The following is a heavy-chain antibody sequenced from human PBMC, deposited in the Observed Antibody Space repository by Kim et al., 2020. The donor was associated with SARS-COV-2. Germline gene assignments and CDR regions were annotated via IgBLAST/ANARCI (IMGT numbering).Heavy chain of an antibody. V-gene: IGHV1-18*01. J-gene: IGHJ3*02. CDR3: ARGWVYDFWSGLDFRAFDI. CDR2: ISAYNGNT. D-gene: IGHD3-3*01. Sequence: ASVKVSCKASGYTFTSYGISWVRQAPGQGLEWMGWISAYNGNTNYAQKLQGRVTMTTDTSTSTAYMELRSLRSDDTAVYYCARGWVYDFWSGLDFRAFDIWGQGTMVTCSS. CDR1: GYTFTSYG.